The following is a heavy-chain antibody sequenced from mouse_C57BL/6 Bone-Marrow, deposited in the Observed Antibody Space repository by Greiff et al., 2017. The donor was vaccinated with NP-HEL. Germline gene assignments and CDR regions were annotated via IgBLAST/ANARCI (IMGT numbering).Heavy chain of an antibody. J-gene: IGHJ1*03. CDR2: IRHKANGYTT. V-gene: IGHV7-3*01. CDR1: GFTFTDYY. CDR3: ARYIDSHWYFDV. Sequence: EVMLVESGGGLVQPGGSLSLSCAASGFTFTDYYMSWVRQPPGKALEWLGFIRHKANGYTTEYSSSVKGRFTISRDNSQSIRDRQMNALRAEDGATYYCARYIDSHWYFDVWGTGTTVTVSS.